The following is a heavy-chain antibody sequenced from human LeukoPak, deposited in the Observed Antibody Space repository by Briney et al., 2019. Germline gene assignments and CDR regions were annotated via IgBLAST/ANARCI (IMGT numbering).Heavy chain of an antibody. CDR2: IYHTGHT. V-gene: IGHV4-59*08. D-gene: IGHD1-26*01. Sequence: SETLSLTCTVSGGSVSGYYWSSIRQPPGGGLEWIGYIYHTGHTHYNASLKGRVTMSMDTSQSQISLRMSSMTAADTAVYYCASGNYYQDYWGQGTVVTVSP. CDR3: ASGNYYQDY. CDR1: GGSVSGYY. J-gene: IGHJ4*02.